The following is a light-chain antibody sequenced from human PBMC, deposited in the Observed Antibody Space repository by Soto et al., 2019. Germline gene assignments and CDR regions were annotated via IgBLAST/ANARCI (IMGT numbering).Light chain of an antibody. CDR2: GAS. CDR1: QSLNRD. J-gene: IGKJ1*01. V-gene: IGKV3-15*01. CDR3: QQYKNWPGT. Sequence: IVMAQSPATLSMSPGERATLSCRASQSLNRDLAWYQQKPGQSPRLLIFGASIRATGIPARFSGSGSGTEFTLTIGSLQSEDCALYYCQQYKNWPGTFGQGTKVDI.